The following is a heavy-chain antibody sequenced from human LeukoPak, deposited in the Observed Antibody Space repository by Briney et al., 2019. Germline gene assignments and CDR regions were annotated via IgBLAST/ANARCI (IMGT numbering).Heavy chain of an antibody. Sequence: PGGSLRLSCAASGFTFSNAWMSWVRQAPGKGLEWVSSISRGGNSLFYADSVRGRFTISRDNAKNSLYLQMNGLRAEDTAVYYCAKDPNYDFWSGYHSTHFDYWGQGILVTVSS. CDR3: AKDPNYDFWSGYHSTHFDY. D-gene: IGHD3-3*01. V-gene: IGHV3-11*01. CDR1: GFTFSNAW. CDR2: ISRGGNSL. J-gene: IGHJ4*02.